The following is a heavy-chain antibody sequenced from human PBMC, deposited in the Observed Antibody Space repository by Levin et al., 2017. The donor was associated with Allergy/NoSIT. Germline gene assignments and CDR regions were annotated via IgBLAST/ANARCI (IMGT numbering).Heavy chain of an antibody. V-gene: IGHV3-23*01. J-gene: IGHJ4*02. Sequence: GESLKISCAASGFTFSSYAMSWVRQAPGKGLEWVSAISGSGGSTYYADSVKGRFTISRDNSKNTLYLQMNSLRAEDTAVYYCAKPYSSAMVTFVLGYWGQGTLVTVSS. CDR3: AKPYSSAMVTFVLGY. CDR2: ISGSGGST. D-gene: IGHD6-19*01. CDR1: GFTFSSYA.